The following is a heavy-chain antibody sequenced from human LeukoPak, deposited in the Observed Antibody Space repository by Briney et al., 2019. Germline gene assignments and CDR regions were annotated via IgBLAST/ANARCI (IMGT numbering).Heavy chain of an antibody. V-gene: IGHV3-48*03. J-gene: IGHJ6*03. CDR3: ARVTPYYYYYMDV. CDR2: ISSSGSTI. Sequence: GGSLRLSCAASGFTFSSYAMHWVRQAPGKGLEWVSYISSSGSTIYYADSVKGRFTISRDNAKNSLYLQMNSLRAEDTAVYYCARVTPYYYYYMDVWGKGTTVTISS. CDR1: GFTFSSYA.